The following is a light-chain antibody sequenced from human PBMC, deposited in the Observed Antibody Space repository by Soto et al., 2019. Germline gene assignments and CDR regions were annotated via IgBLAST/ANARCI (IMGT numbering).Light chain of an antibody. J-gene: IGLJ3*02. V-gene: IGLV2-11*01. CDR3: CSYAGSYTWV. Sequence: QSVLTRPRSVSGSPGQSVIISCTGTSSDVGGHNFVSWYQHHPGKAPKLMIYDVSKRPSGVPDRFSGSKSGNTASLTISGLQAEDEADYYCCSYAGSYTWVFGGGTKLTVL. CDR2: DVS. CDR1: SSDVGGHNF.